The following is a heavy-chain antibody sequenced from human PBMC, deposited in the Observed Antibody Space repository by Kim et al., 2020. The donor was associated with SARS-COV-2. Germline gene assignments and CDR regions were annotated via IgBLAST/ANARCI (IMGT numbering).Heavy chain of an antibody. CDR3: ARGGGGLWFDP. D-gene: IGHD3-16*01. V-gene: IGHV4-34*01. Sequence: TNHDPSLKSRVTISVDTSKNQFALKLSSVTAADTAVYYCARGGGGLWFDPWGQGTLVTVSS. J-gene: IGHJ5*02. CDR2: T.